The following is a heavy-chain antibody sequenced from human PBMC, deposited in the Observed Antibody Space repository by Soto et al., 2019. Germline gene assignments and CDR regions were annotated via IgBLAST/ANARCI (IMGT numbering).Heavy chain of an antibody. CDR2: INPSGGST. V-gene: IGHV1-46*01. D-gene: IGHD3-9*01. J-gene: IGHJ3*02. CDR3: ARDPVPAKNYDSLTGYGRIGGFDI. CDR1: GYTFTSYY. Sequence: QVQLVQSGAEVKKPGASVKVSCKASGYTFTSYYMHWVRQAPGQGLEWMGIINPSGGSTSYAQKFQGRVTMTRHTSTSTVYMELSRLRSEDTAVYYCARDPVPAKNYDSLTGYGRIGGFDICGQGTMVTVAS.